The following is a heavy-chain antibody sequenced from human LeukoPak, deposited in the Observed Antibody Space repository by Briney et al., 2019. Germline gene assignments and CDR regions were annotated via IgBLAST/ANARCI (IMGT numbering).Heavy chain of an antibody. J-gene: IGHJ5*02. CDR3: ARDGCSSTSCYPDPWWFDP. CDR2: IIPIFGTA. Sequence: SVKVSCKASGGTFSSYAISWVRQAPGQGLERMGGIIPIFGTANYAQKFQGRVTITADESTSTAYMELSSLRSEDTAVYYCARDGCSSTSCYPDPWWFDPWGQGTLVTVSS. V-gene: IGHV1-69*13. CDR1: GGTFSSYA. D-gene: IGHD2-2*01.